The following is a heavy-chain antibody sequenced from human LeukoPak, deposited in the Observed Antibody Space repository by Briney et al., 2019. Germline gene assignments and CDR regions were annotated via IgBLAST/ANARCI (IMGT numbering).Heavy chain of an antibody. CDR2: GFTSGTT. D-gene: IGHD6-19*01. J-gene: IGHJ3*02. V-gene: IGHV4-4*07. Sequence: PSETLSLTCTVSGGSISTYYWTWVRQPAGKGLEWIGRGFTSGTTNYNPSLKSRVTMSVDTSKNQFSLKLTSVTAADTAMYYCASSCGWSAVDIWGQGTLVTVSS. CDR3: ASSCGWSAVDI. CDR1: GGSISTYY.